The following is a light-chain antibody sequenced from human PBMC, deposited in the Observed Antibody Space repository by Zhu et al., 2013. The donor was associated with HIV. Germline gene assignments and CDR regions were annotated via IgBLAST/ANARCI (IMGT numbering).Light chain of an antibody. CDR3: QQYNDYPIT. CDR1: QDINNF. V-gene: IGKV1-16*01. J-gene: IGKJ5*01. CDR2: PAS. Sequence: IQMTQSPSSLSASVGDTVTITCRASQDINNFLAWFQQKPGKAPKSLIYPASTLQSGVPSRFSGSGSGTYFTLTITNLQPEDFATYFCQQYNDYPITFGQGTRLEIK.